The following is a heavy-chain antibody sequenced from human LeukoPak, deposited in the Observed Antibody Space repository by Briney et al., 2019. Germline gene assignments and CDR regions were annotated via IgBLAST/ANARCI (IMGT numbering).Heavy chain of an antibody. CDR2: ISNSSSYT. V-gene: IGHV3-11*06. CDR3: ARGAYYDGSGSYPFDY. J-gene: IGHJ4*02. D-gene: IGHD3-10*01. Sequence: KPGGSLRLSCAASGFTFSDYYMSWIRQAPGKGLEWVSYISNSSSYTNYADSVKGRFTISRDNAKNSLYLQMNSLRAEDTAVYYCARGAYYDGSGSYPFDYWGQGTLVTVSS. CDR1: GFTFSDYY.